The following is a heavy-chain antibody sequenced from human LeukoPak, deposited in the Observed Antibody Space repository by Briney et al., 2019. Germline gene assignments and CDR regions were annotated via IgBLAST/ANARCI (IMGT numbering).Heavy chain of an antibody. CDR3: ASLRFLDWLYAFDI. D-gene: IGHD3-3*01. J-gene: IGHJ3*02. CDR1: GGSISSYY. V-gene: IGHV4-4*07. Sequence: SETLSLTCTVSGGSISSYYWSWIRQPAGKGLEWIGRIYTSGSTNYNPSLKSRVTMSVDTSKNQFSLKLSSVTAADTAVYFCASLRFLDWLYAFDIWGQGTMVTVSS. CDR2: IYTSGST.